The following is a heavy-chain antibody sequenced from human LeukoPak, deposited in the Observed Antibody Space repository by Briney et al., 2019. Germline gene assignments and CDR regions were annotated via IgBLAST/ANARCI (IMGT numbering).Heavy chain of an antibody. V-gene: IGHV4-34*01. CDR1: GGSFSGYY. Sequence: SETLSLTCAVYGGSFSGYYWSWIRQPPGNGLDWIGEVNHSASTNYNPSLKSRVTISVDTSKNQFSLKLSSVTAADTAVYYCARGYFGSSGYYYRAHGSPSTLFDYWGQGTLVTVSS. CDR3: ARGYFGSSGYYYRAHGSPSTLFDY. D-gene: IGHD3-22*01. CDR2: VNHSAST. J-gene: IGHJ4*02.